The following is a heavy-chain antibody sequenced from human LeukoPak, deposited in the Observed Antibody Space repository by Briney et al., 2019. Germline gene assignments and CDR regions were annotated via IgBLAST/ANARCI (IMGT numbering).Heavy chain of an antibody. CDR1: GGSISSYY. V-gene: IGHV4-59*01. Sequence: SETLSLTCTVSGGSISSYYWSWIRQPPGKGLEWIGYIYHSGSTNYNPSLKSRVTISVDTSKNQFSLKLSSVTAADTAVYYCASDGVSAAAGSFDLWGRGTLVTVSS. J-gene: IGHJ2*01. CDR3: ASDGVSAAAGSFDL. D-gene: IGHD6-13*01. CDR2: IYHSGST.